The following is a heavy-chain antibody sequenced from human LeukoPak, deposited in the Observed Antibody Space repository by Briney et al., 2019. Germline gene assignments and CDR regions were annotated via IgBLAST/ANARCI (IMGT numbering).Heavy chain of an antibody. Sequence: GGSLRLSCAASGFTFSSYAMHWVRQAPGKGLEYVSAISSNGGSTYYANSVKGRFTISRDNSKNTLYLQMGSLRAEDMAVYYCAREGYSSSWYGVYYYYGMDVWGQGTTVTVSS. CDR2: ISSNGGST. CDR3: AREGYSSSWYGVYYYYGMDV. J-gene: IGHJ6*02. V-gene: IGHV3-64*01. D-gene: IGHD6-13*01. CDR1: GFTFSSYA.